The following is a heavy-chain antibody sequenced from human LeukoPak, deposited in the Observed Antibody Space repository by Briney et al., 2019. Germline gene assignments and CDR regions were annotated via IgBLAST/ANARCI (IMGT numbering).Heavy chain of an antibody. CDR3: ARSAGYQLLAFDY. Sequence: PSETLSLTCTVSGGSISSSSYYWGWIRQPPGKGLEWIGSIYYSGSTYYNPSLKSRVTISVDTSKNQFSLKLSSVTAADTAVYYCARSAGYQLLAFDYWGQGTLVTVSS. V-gene: IGHV4-39*07. CDR2: IYYSGST. CDR1: GGSISSSSYY. D-gene: IGHD2-2*01. J-gene: IGHJ4*02.